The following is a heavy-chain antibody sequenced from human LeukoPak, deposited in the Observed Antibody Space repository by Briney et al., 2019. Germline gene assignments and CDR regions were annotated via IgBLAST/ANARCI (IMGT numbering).Heavy chain of an antibody. CDR3: ARQRYCSSTSCQSYYYYSMDV. CDR2: IYPGDSDT. V-gene: IGHV5-51*01. D-gene: IGHD2-2*01. J-gene: IGHJ6*02. Sequence: GESLKISCKGSGYSFTSYWIGWVRQMPGKGLEWMGIIYPGDSDTRYSPSFQGQVTISADKSISTAYLQWSSLKASDTAMYYCARQRYCSSTSCQSYYYYSMDVWGQGTTVTVSS. CDR1: GYSFTSYW.